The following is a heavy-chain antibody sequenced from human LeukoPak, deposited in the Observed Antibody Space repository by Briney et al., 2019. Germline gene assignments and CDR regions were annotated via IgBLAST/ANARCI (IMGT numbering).Heavy chain of an antibody. D-gene: IGHD3-10*01. CDR3: ARALYYYGSGSYYNFLGTRDWFDP. CDR1: GGSFSGYY. Sequence: PSETLSLTCAVYGGSFSGYYWSWIRQPPGKGLEWIGEINHSGSTNYNPSLKSRVTISVDTSKNQFSLKLSSVTAADTAVYYCARALYYYGSGSYYNFLGTRDWFDPWVQGTLDTVSS. V-gene: IGHV4-34*01. CDR2: INHSGST. J-gene: IGHJ5*02.